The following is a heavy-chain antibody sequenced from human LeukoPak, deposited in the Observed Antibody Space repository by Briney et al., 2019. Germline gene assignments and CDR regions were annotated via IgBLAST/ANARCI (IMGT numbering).Heavy chain of an antibody. CDR1: GFGFGSYW. J-gene: IGHJ4*02. CDR2: INPDGNKK. Sequence: GGSLRLYCAASGFGFGSYWMSWVRQAPGKGLEWVASINPDGNKKYSADSVKGRFTISRDNAENSLYLQMNSLRVEDTAFYYCARDLAYSRLDYWGQGMLVTVSS. CDR3: ARDLAYSRLDY. V-gene: IGHV3-7*01. D-gene: IGHD5-18*01.